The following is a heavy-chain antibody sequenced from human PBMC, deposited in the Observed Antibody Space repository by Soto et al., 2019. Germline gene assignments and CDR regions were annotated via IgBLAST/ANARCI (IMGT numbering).Heavy chain of an antibody. J-gene: IGHJ4*02. CDR2: IYYSGST. Sequence: SATLSLTCTVSGGSISSGGYYWSWIRQHPGKGLEWIGYIYYSGSTYYNPSLKSRVTISVDTSKNQFSLKLSSVTAADTAVYYCARGSYYDSSGLLDYWGQGTLVTVSS. V-gene: IGHV4-31*03. CDR1: GGSISSGGYY. CDR3: ARGSYYDSSGLLDY. D-gene: IGHD3-22*01.